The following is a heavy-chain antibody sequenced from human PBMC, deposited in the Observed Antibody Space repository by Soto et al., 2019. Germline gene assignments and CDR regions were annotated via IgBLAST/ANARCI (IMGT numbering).Heavy chain of an antibody. CDR1: GFTFSSYG. D-gene: IGHD2-2*03. Sequence: GGSLRLSCAASGFTFSSYGMHWVRQAPGKGLEWVAVIWYDGSNKYYADSVKGRFTISRDNSKNTLYLQMNSLRAEDTAVYYCARENLDKGYYYYYGMDVWGQGTTVTVSS. CDR3: ARENLDKGYYYYYGMDV. CDR2: IWYDGSNK. J-gene: IGHJ6*02. V-gene: IGHV3-33*01.